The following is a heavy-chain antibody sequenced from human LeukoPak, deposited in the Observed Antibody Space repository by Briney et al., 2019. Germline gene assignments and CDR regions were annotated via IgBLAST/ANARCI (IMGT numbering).Heavy chain of an antibody. CDR2: ISSSSSYI. J-gene: IGHJ4*02. CDR3: ARSKPLAAPGHFDY. D-gene: IGHD6-25*01. V-gene: IGHV3-21*01. Sequence: GGSLRLSCAASGFTFSSYSMNWVRQAPGKGLEWVSSISSSSSYIYYADPVKGRFTISRDNAKNSLYLQMNSLRAEDTAVYYCARSKPLAAPGHFDYWGQGTLVTVSS. CDR1: GFTFSSYS.